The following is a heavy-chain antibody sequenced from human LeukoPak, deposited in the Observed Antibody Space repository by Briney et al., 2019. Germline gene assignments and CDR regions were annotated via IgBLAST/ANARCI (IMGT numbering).Heavy chain of an antibody. CDR2: INSDGSST. CDR1: GFTFSSYW. V-gene: IGHV3-74*01. Sequence: GGSLRLSCAASGFTFSSYWMHWVRQAPGKGLVWVSRINSDGSSTSYADSVKGRFTISRDNAKNTLYPQMNSLRAEDTAVYYCAREGPTYYYGSGSYYRNDYWGRGTLVTVSS. J-gene: IGHJ4*02. D-gene: IGHD3-10*01. CDR3: AREGPTYYYGSGSYYRNDY.